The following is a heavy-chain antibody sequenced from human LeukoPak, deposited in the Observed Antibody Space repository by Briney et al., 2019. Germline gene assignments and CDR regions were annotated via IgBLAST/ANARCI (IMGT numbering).Heavy chain of an antibody. V-gene: IGHV1-69*02. Sequence: ASSVKVSCKASGCTFSSDSFSWVRQAPGQGPDGMGRIIPLLGIENCAQKFQDRLTSMAYKSTSTIYRELSSLRSADTAVYYWARGDGGHDFWSNYPLDSWGQGTLVTVSS. D-gene: IGHD3-3*01. CDR3: ARGDGGHDFWSNYPLDS. J-gene: IGHJ4*02. CDR1: GCTFSSDS. CDR2: IIPLLGIE.